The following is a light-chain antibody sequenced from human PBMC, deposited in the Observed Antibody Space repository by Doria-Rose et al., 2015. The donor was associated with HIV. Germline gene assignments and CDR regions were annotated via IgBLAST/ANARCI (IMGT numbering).Light chain of an antibody. J-gene: IGKJ3*01. V-gene: IGKV4-1*01. Sequence: DIRLTQSPESLGMSLGERATLNCKSNQSLLYTSKNYLAWYQQKPGQPPKLLIYWASTRQYGVPVRFSGSGSRTDFTLTISSLEAEDVAVYYCQQYYDTPSLGPGTTVDIK. CDR1: QSLLYTSKNY. CDR3: QQYYDTPS. CDR2: WAS.